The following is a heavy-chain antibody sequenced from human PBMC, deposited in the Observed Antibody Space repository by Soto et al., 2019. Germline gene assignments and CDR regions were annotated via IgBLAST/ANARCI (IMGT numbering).Heavy chain of an antibody. V-gene: IGHV1-3*01. J-gene: IGHJ4*02. CDR3: AFGRYYDFWSGFDY. CDR2: INAGNGNT. CDR1: GYTFTSYA. D-gene: IGHD3-3*01. Sequence: QVQLVQSGAEVKKPGASVKVSCKASGYTFTSYAMHWVRQAPGQRLEWVGWINAGNGNTKYSQKFQGRVTITRDTSASTAYMELSSLRSEDTAVYYCAFGRYYDFWSGFDYWGQGTLVTVSS.